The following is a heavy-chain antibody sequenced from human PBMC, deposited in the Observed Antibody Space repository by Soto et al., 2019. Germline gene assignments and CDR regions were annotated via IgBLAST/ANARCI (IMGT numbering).Heavy chain of an antibody. Sequence: QVQLVQSGAEVKKPGSSVKVSCKASGGTFSAYSISWVRQAPGQGLEWMGGSIPIFGPANYAQKFQGRVTITADESTSTTYMALRSLRSEDTAVYYCATGGQHRKVSNYYGMDVWGQGTTVTVSS. CDR3: ATGGQHRKVSNYYGMDV. CDR1: GGTFSAYS. V-gene: IGHV1-69*01. J-gene: IGHJ6*02. D-gene: IGHD6-13*01. CDR2: SIPIFGPA.